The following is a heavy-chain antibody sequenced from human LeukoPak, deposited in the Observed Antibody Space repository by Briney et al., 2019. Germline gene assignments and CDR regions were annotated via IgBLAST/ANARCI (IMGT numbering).Heavy chain of an antibody. CDR1: GFTFSTFA. V-gene: IGHV3-21*01. CDR3: AELGITMIGGV. Sequence: PGGSLRLSCAVSGFTFSTFAMIWVRQPPGKWLEWVSSIFPSGGEIHYADSVKGRFTISRDNAKNSLYLQMNSLRAEDTAVYYCAELGITMIGGVWGKGTTVTISS. CDR2: IFPSGGEI. D-gene: IGHD3-10*02. J-gene: IGHJ6*04.